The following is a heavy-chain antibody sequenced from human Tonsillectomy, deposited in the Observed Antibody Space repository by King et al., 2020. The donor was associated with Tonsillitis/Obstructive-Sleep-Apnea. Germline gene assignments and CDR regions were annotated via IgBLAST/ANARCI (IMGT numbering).Heavy chain of an antibody. V-gene: IGHV3-53*01. CDR2: IYTADRT. CDR3: AGDTNSVNAWSY. Sequence: VQLVESGGGLIQPGGSLRLSCAASGFSVSSNYMSWVRQAPGKGLEWVSAIYTADRTDYADSVKSRFSISRDHSKNTLFLQMNSLRVEDTAMYYCAGDTNSVNAWSYWGQGVLVTVSS. CDR1: GFSVSSNY. J-gene: IGHJ4*02. D-gene: IGHD2-21*01.